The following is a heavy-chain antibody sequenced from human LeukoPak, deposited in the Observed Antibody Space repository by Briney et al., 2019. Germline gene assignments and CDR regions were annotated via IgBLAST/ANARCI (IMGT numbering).Heavy chain of an antibody. J-gene: IGHJ4*02. D-gene: IGHD5-18*01. Sequence: PGGSLRLSCAASGFSFSSYAVHWARQAPGKGLEWAAVISYDGSDKYYADFVEGRFTISRDNSKNTLYLQMNSLRAEDTAVYYCARSGIQLWSYSDYWGQGTLVTVSS. CDR3: ARSGIQLWSYSDY. CDR2: ISYDGSDK. V-gene: IGHV3-30-3*01. CDR1: GFSFSSYA.